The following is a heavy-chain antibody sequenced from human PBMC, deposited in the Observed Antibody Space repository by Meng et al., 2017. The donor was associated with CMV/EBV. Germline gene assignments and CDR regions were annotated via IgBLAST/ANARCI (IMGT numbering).Heavy chain of an antibody. V-gene: IGHV3-20*04. J-gene: IGHJ4*02. CDR1: GFTFDDYG. CDR3: ARAECSSTSCYSFDY. CDR2: INWNGGST. Sequence: GESLKISCAASGFTFDDYGMSWVRQAPGKGLEWVSGINWNGGSTGYADSVKGRFTNSRDNAKNSLYLQMNSLRAEDTALYYCARAECSSTSCYSFDYWGQGTLVTVSS. D-gene: IGHD2-2*02.